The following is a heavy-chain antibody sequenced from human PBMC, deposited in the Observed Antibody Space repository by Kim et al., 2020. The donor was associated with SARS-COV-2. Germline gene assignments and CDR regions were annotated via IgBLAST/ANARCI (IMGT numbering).Heavy chain of an antibody. CDR2: IYYSGST. Sequence: SETLSLTCTVSGGSISSYYWSWIRQPPGKGLEWIGYIYYSGSTNYNPSLKSRVTISVDTSKNQFSLKLSSVTAADTAVYYCARDCGGDCYSFDYWGQGTLVTVSS. D-gene: IGHD2-21*02. CDR3: ARDCGGDCYSFDY. V-gene: IGHV4-59*13. CDR1: GGSISSYY. J-gene: IGHJ4*02.